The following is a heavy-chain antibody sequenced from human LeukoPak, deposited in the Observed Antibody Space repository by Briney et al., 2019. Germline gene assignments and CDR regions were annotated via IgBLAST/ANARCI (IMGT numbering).Heavy chain of an antibody. Sequence: SGGSLRLSCAASGFTFSSYSMNWVRQAPGKGLEWVSSISSSSSYIYYADSVKGRFTISRDNAKNSLYLQMNSLRAEDTAVYYCARGPNYYDSSGPPDYWGQGTLVTVSP. CDR2: ISSSSSYI. CDR3: ARGPNYYDSSGPPDY. V-gene: IGHV3-21*01. CDR1: GFTFSSYS. J-gene: IGHJ4*02. D-gene: IGHD3-22*01.